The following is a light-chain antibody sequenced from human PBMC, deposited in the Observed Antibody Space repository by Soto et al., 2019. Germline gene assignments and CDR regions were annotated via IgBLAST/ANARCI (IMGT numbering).Light chain of an antibody. J-gene: IGLJ1*01. CDR3: SSDNYSTSPPPLG. Sequence: QSVLTQPASVSGAPGQSLTISYTGTSSDIGSYNFVSWYQHHPGKAPKLLIYEVSYRPSGLSERLSGSRSANTASLTLSGLQTEDGADYFCSSDNYSTSPPPLGFGSGTNVTVL. CDR2: EVS. V-gene: IGLV2-14*01. CDR1: SSDIGSYNF.